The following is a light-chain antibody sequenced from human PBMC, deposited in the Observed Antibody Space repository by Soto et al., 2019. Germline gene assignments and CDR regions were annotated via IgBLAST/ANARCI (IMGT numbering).Light chain of an antibody. CDR3: QQSHNMPFT. CDR1: QSITNY. J-gene: IGKJ3*01. CDR2: AAS. Sequence: DIQMTQSPSSLSASVGERVTITCRASQSITNYLNWYQHKPGKAPKLLVYAASSLQSGVPSRFSGSGSGTDFTLTISSLQPEDFAAYFCQQSHNMPFTFGPGTKVDIK. V-gene: IGKV1-39*01.